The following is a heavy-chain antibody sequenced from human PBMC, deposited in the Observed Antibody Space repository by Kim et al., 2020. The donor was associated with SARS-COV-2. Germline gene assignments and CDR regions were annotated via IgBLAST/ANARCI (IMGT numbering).Heavy chain of an antibody. V-gene: IGHV3-48*03. CDR2: ISSSGSTI. Sequence: GGSLRLSCAASGFTFSSYEMNWVRQAPGKGLEWVSYISSSGSTIYYADSVKGRFTISRDNAKNSLYLQMNSLRAEDTAVYYCARGDWRQQLVSNGMDVWGQGTTVTVSS. J-gene: IGHJ6*02. CDR3: ARGDWRQQLVSNGMDV. D-gene: IGHD6-13*01. CDR1: GFTFSSYE.